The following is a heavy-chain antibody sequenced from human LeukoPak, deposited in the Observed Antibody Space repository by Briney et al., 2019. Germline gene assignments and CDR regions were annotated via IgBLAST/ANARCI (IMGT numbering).Heavy chain of an antibody. CDR2: IKSKTNGGTT. D-gene: IGHD2-2*01. CDR3: ARDGSTSLPFDY. CDR1: GLTFTNAW. J-gene: IGHJ4*02. V-gene: IGHV3-15*01. Sequence: NPGGSLRLSCAASGLTFTNAWMSWVRQAPGKGLEWVGRIKSKTNGGTTDYAAPVKGRFTISRDDSKNTVYLQMNSLKTEDTAVYYCARDGSTSLPFDYWGQGTLVTVSS.